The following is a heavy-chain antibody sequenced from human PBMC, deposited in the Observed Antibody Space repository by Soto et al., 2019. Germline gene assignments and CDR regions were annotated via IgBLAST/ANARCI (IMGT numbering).Heavy chain of an antibody. CDR2: IYYSGST. J-gene: IGHJ4*02. D-gene: IGHD3-10*01. CDR3: ASYYGSGIRMAIDY. CDR1: GGSISSGDYY. V-gene: IGHV4-30-4*01. Sequence: RSLTCTVSGGSISSGDYYWSWIRQPPGKGLEWIGYIYYSGSTYYNPSLKSRVTISVDTSKNQFSLKLSSVTAADTAVYYCASYYGSGIRMAIDYWGQGTLVTVSS.